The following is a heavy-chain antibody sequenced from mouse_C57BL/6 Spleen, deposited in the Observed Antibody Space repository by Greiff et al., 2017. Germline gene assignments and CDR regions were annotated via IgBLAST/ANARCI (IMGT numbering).Heavy chain of an antibody. CDR2: IYPSDSET. CDR3: ARGGYYYGSSFDY. D-gene: IGHD1-1*01. Sequence: QVKLQQPGAELVRPGSSVKLSCKASGYTFTSYWMDWVKQRPGQGLEWIGNIYPSDSETHYTQKFKDKATLTVDKSSRTAYMQLRSLTSEDSAVYYWARGGYYYGSSFDYWGQGTTLTVSS. V-gene: IGHV1-61*01. J-gene: IGHJ2*01. CDR1: GYTFTSYW.